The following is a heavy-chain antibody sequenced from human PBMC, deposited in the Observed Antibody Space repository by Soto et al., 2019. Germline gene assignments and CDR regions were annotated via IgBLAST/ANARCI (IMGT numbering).Heavy chain of an antibody. Sequence: QITLKESGPTLVKPTQTLTLTCSTSGFSLIDSGVAVDWIHPPQGKALDWLALGYWDDDKRYSPSLRTRLTLTRDTSKNQVVLTMTNIDPVDTATYYCVHTYADHAGFYFDFWGQGTLVTVSS. V-gene: IGHV2-5*02. CDR1: GFSLIDSGVA. CDR3: VHTYADHAGFYFDF. CDR2: GYWDDDK. J-gene: IGHJ4*02.